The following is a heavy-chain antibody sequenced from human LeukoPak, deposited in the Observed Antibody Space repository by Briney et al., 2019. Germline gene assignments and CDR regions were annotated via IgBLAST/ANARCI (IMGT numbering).Heavy chain of an antibody. J-gene: IGHJ4*02. V-gene: IGHV3-48*04. CDR1: GFTFSSYS. CDR3: ARDPGRLWFGELSLYYFDY. D-gene: IGHD3-10*01. Sequence: PGGSLRLSCVASGFTFSSYSMNWVRQAPGKGLEWVSYISSSSSTIYYADSVKGRFTISRDNAKNSLYLQMNSLRAEDTAVYYCARDPGRLWFGELSLYYFDYWGQGTLVTVSS. CDR2: ISSSSSTI.